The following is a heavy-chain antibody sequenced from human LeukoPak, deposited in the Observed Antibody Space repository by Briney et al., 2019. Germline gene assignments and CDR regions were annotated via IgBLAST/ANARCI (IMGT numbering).Heavy chain of an antibody. J-gene: IGHJ3*02. CDR1: GYTFTSYG. CDR3: ARVPAPQYYDFWSGYYVGGGGHAFDI. CDR2: ISAYNGNT. D-gene: IGHD3-3*01. V-gene: IGHV1-18*01. Sequence: ASVTVSCTASGYTFTSYGISWVRQAPGQGLEWMGWISAYNGNTNYAQKLQGRVTMTTDTSTSIAYMELRSLRSDDTAVYYCARVPAPQYYDFWSGYYVGGGGHAFDIWGQGTMVTVSS.